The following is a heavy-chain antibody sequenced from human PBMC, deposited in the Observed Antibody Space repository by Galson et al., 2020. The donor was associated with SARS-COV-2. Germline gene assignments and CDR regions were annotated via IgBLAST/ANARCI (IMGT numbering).Heavy chain of an antibody. CDR2: ISSSGSTI. J-gene: IGHJ4*02. CDR1: GFTFSSSE. V-gene: IGHV3-48*03. D-gene: IGHD3-22*01. Sequence: GGSLRLSCAASGFTFSSSEMNWVRQAPGKGLEWVSYISSSGSTIYYADSVKGRFTISRDNAKNSLYLQMNSLRAEDTAVYYCARGGLRDSSGYPLYWGQGTLVTVSS. CDR3: ARGGLRDSSGYPLY.